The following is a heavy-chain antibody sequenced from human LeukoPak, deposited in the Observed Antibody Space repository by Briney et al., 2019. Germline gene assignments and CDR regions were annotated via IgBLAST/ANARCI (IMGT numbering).Heavy chain of an antibody. CDR1: GYTLTELS. V-gene: IGHV1-24*01. D-gene: IGHD3-10*01. Sequence: ASVKLSFKVSGYTLTELSMHWVRQAPGKGLEWMGGFDPEDGETIYAQKFQGRVTMTEDTSTDTAYMELSSLRSEDTAVYYCATGEYYGSGTLDVWGQGTTVTVSS. CDR2: FDPEDGET. J-gene: IGHJ6*02. CDR3: ATGEYYGSGTLDV.